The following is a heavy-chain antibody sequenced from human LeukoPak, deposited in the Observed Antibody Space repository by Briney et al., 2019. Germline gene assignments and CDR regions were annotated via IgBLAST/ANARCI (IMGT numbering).Heavy chain of an antibody. V-gene: IGHV3-23*01. D-gene: IGHD5-12*01. J-gene: IGHJ4*02. CDR3: AKDQHGYDKPIDY. CDR1: GFTFNIYA. Sequence: GGSLRLSCAASGFTFNIYAMNWVRQASGKGLEWVSTISGSGISTYYADSVKGRFTVSRDDSKNTLYLQMNSLRAEDTAVYFCAKDQHGYDKPIDYWGQGTLVTVSS. CDR2: ISGSGIST.